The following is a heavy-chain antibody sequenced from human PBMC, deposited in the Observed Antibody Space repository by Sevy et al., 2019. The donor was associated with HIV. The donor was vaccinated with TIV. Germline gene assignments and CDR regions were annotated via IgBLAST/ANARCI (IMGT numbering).Heavy chain of an antibody. D-gene: IGHD6-6*01. CDR2: IKQDGSQR. Sequence: GGSLRLSCTASEFNFGIYWMSWVRHAPGKGLEYVANIKQDGSQRYYVDSVRGRFTISRDNAENSLFLEMNSLRDEDTALYYCASQAPYFDNWGPGTQVTVS. CDR1: EFNFGIYW. V-gene: IGHV3-7*01. J-gene: IGHJ4*02. CDR3: ASQAPYFDN.